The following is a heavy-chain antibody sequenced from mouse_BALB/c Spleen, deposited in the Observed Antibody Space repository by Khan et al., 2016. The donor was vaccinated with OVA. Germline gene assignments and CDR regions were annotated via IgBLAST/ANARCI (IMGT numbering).Heavy chain of an antibody. CDR2: IDPSDSKT. CDR3: ARGGYGTSFAF. J-gene: IGHJ3*01. D-gene: IGHD2-10*02. V-gene: IGHV1-61*01. CDR1: GYTFTSYW. Sequence: QVQLQQSGAELVRPGASVKLSCKASGYTFTSYWMNWVKQRPGQGLEWIGMIDPSDSKTHYNQMFKDKATLTVNKSSSTAYMQLSSLTSEDAAVYCWARGGYGTSFAFWGQGTLVTVSA.